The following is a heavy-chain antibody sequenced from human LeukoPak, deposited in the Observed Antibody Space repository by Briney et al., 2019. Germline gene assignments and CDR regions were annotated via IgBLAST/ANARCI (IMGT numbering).Heavy chain of an antibody. Sequence: PGGSLRLSCAASGFTFSSYGMHWVRQAPGKGLEWVAVIWYDGSNKYYADSVKGRFTISRDNSKNTLYLQMNSLRAEDTAVYYCARDNSLGWFGETNWFDPWGQGTLVTVSS. J-gene: IGHJ5*02. D-gene: IGHD3-10*01. CDR2: IWYDGSNK. CDR3: ARDNSLGWFGETNWFDP. CDR1: GFTFSSYG. V-gene: IGHV3-33*01.